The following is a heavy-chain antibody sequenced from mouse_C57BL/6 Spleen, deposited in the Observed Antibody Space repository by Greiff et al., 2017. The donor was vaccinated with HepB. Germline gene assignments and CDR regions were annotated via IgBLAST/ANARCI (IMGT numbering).Heavy chain of an antibody. Sequence: VQLQQPGAELVKPGASVKLSCKASGYTFTSYWMHWVKQRPGQGLEWIGMIHPNSGSTNYNEKFKSKATLTVDKSSSTAYMQLSSLTSEDSAVYYCASLRGNYAMDYWGQGTSVTVSS. CDR2: IHPNSGST. J-gene: IGHJ4*01. CDR1: GYTFTSYW. V-gene: IGHV1-64*01. CDR3: ASLRGNYAMDY.